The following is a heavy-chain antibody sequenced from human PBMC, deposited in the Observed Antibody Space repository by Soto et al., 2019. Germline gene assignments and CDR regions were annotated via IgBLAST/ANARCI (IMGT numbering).Heavy chain of an antibody. V-gene: IGHV4-59*12. CDR1: GGSISSYY. CDR2: IYYSGST. J-gene: IGHJ6*02. Sequence: PSETLSLTCTVSGGSISSYYWSWIRQHPGKGLEWIGYIYYSGSTYYNPSLKSRVTISVDTSKNQFSLKLSSVTAADTAVYYCARGPRIAAAGGVYYYYGMDVWGQGTTVTVSS. CDR3: ARGPRIAAAGGVYYYYGMDV. D-gene: IGHD6-13*01.